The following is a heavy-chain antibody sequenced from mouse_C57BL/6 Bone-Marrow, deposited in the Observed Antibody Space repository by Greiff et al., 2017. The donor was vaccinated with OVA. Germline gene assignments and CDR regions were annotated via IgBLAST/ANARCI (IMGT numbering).Heavy chain of an antibody. D-gene: IGHD3-3*01. CDR3: ARERALGAMDY. J-gene: IGHJ4*01. V-gene: IGHV1-61*01. Sequence: VKLQQPGAELVRPGSSVKLSCKASGYTFTSYWMDWVKQRPGQGLEWIGNIYPSDSETHYNQKFKDKATLTVDKSSSTAYMQLSSLTSEDSAVYYCARERALGAMDYWGQGTSVTVSS. CDR1: GYTFTSYW. CDR2: IYPSDSET.